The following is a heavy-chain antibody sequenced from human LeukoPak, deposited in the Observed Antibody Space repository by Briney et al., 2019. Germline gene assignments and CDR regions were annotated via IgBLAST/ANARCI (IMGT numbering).Heavy chain of an antibody. D-gene: IGHD1-7*01. V-gene: IGHV3-48*01. J-gene: IGHJ4*02. CDR1: GFTFSSYS. CDR3: AKDWVNSDFDY. CDR2: ISSSSSTI. Sequence: PGGSLRLSCAASGFTFSSYSMNWVRQAPGKGLEWVSYISSSSSTIYYADSVKGRFTISRDNSKNTLYLQMNSLRAEDTAVYYCAKDWVNSDFDYWGQGTLVTVSS.